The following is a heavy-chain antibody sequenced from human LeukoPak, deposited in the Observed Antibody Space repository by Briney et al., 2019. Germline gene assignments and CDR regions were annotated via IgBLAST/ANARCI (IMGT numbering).Heavy chain of an antibody. D-gene: IGHD2-2*01. CDR3: AKDHCTSTNCFAGFDY. CDR2: ISGGGGGT. CDR1: GFTFSNFA. Sequence: GGSLRLSCATSGFTFSNFAMSWVRQAPGKGLEWVSAISGGGGGTYYADSVKGRFTISRDNSKNTLYLQMNSLRAEDTAIYYCAKDHCTSTNCFAGFDYWGQGALVTVSS. V-gene: IGHV3-23*01. J-gene: IGHJ4*02.